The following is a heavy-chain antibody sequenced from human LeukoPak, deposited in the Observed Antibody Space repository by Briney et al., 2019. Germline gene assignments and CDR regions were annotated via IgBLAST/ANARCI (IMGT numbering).Heavy chain of an antibody. J-gene: IGHJ4*02. CDR2: INHSGST. D-gene: IGHD5-18*01. CDR1: GGSFSGYY. Sequence: SETLSLTCAVYGGSFSGYYWSWIRQPPGKGLEWIGEINHSGSTNYNPSLKSRVTISVDTSKNQFSLKLSSVTAADTAVYYCARGRSGYSYGYGFYYFDYWGQGTLVTVSS. CDR3: ARGRSGYSYGYGFYYFDY. V-gene: IGHV4-34*01.